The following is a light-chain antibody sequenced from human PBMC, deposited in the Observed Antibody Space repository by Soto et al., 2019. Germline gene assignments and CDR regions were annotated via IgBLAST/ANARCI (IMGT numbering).Light chain of an antibody. CDR1: SSNIGSNT. J-gene: IGLJ1*01. CDR2: SNN. CDR3: AAWDDSLNGFYV. Sequence: QSVLTQPPSASGTPGQRVTISCSGSSSNIGSNTVNWYQQLPGTAPTHLIYSNNQRPSGVPDRFSGSKSGTSASLAISGLQSEDEDDYYCAAWDDSLNGFYVFGTGTKVTVL. V-gene: IGLV1-44*01.